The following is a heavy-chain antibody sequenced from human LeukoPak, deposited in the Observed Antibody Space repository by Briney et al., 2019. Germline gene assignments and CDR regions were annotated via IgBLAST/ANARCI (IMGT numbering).Heavy chain of an antibody. Sequence: GGSLRLSCAASRFIFDDYAMHWVRQAPGKGLEWVSGISWNSGSIGYADSVKGRFTISRDNAKNSLYLQMNSLRAEDTALYYCAKDHTESVGATSALDYWGQGTLVTVSS. CDR2: ISWNSGSI. CDR3: AKDHTESVGATSALDY. V-gene: IGHV3-9*01. CDR1: RFIFDDYA. J-gene: IGHJ4*02. D-gene: IGHD1-26*01.